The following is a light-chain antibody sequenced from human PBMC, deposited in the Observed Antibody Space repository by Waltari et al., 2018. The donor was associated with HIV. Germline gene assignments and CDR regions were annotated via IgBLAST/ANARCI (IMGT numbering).Light chain of an antibody. J-gene: IGLJ2*01. Sequence: QSVLTQPPSASGTPGQRVTISCSGSSSNIGSNYVYWYHQLPGTAPKLLIYRTKQRPSGVPDRFSGSKSGTSASLAISGLRSEDEADYYCAAWDTSLSGSVVFGGGTKLTVL. CDR3: AAWDTSLSGSVV. CDR1: SSNIGSNY. V-gene: IGLV1-47*01. CDR2: RTK.